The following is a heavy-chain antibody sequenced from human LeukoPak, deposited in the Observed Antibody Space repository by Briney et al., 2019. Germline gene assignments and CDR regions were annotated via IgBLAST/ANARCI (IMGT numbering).Heavy chain of an antibody. CDR3: VRFSTSNYGSSAYPNFDY. Sequence: ASVKVSCKASGGTFSAYTLSWVRQAPGQGLEWMGRYDPRFGDINYGQRFKDRVTIIADKTTGTDYMELSGLTSEDTAVYYCVRFSTSNYGSSAYPNFDYWGQGTLVTVSS. V-gene: IGHV1-69*02. CDR1: GGTFSAYT. CDR2: YDPRFGDI. J-gene: IGHJ4*02. D-gene: IGHD6-13*01.